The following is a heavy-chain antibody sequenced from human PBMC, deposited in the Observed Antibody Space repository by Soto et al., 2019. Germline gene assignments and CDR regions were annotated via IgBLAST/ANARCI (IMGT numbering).Heavy chain of an antibody. J-gene: IGHJ4*02. V-gene: IGHV1-2*02. CDR3: ARDRYSGYNSQFDY. D-gene: IGHD5-12*01. CDR2: INPNTRGT. Sequence: ASVKVSCKASGYIFTGYYIHWVRQAPGQGLEWMGWINPNTRGTHSAQRFQGRVTMTRDTSISTAYMELSSLRSDDPAVYYCARDRYSGYNSQFDYWGQGTLVTVSS. CDR1: GYIFTGYY.